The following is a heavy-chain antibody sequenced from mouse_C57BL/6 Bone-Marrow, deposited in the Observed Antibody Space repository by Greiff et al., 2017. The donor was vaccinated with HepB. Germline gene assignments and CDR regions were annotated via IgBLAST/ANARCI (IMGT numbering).Heavy chain of an antibody. CDR3: ARLGIYYGSSLYYFDY. J-gene: IGHJ2*01. CDR2: IFPGSGST. V-gene: IGHV1-75*01. Sequence: VQLQESGPELVKPGASVKISCKASSYTFTDYYINWVKQRPGQGLEWIGWIFPGSGSTYYNEKFKGKATLTVDKSSSTAYMLLSSLTSEDSAVYFCARLGIYYGSSLYYFDYWGQGTTLTVSS. D-gene: IGHD1-1*01. CDR1: SYTFTDYY.